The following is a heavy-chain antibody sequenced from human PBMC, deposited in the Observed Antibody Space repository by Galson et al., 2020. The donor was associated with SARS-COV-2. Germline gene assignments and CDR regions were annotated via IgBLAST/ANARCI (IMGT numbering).Heavy chain of an antibody. Sequence: ASVKESCKASADRSTGNHRDRVGQAPAHKLVDMGWSNPCTGSDKYGEKFQDRVTMTSDMSITTAFLKLSGLRFDDTAVYYCVRGLSGDWPYYYFYGMDVWGQGTTVTVSS. CDR3: VRGLSGDWPYYYFYGMDV. J-gene: IGHJ6*02. CDR2: SNPCTGSD. D-gene: IGHD2-21*02. V-gene: IGHV1-2*02. CDR1: ADRSTGNH.